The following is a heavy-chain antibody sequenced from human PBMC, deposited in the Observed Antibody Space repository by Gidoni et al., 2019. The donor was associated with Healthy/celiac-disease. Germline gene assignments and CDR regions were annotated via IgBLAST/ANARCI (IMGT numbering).Heavy chain of an antibody. D-gene: IGHD1-1*01. CDR2: ISWNSSKI. Sequence: EVQLVESGGCLVQPGRSLRLSCAASGFTFDDYAMHWVRQTPGRGLQWVSGISWNSSKINYADSVKGRFTISRDNAENSLYLQMNNLRSEDTALYYCTKDGGTPLRGVPFDYWGQGTLVTVSS. V-gene: IGHV3-9*01. CDR1: GFTFDDYA. J-gene: IGHJ4*02. CDR3: TKDGGTPLRGVPFDY.